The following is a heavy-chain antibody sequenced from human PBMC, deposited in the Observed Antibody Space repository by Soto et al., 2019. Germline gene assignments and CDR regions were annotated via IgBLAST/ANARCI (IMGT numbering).Heavy chain of an antibody. CDR2: ISGSGGST. CDR1: GFTFSSYA. Sequence: EVQLLESGGGLVQPGWSLRLSCAASGFTFSSYAMNWVRQAPGKGLEWVSVISGSGGSTYYADSVKGRFTISRDNSKNTLYLQMNSLRAEDTAVYYCAKRTTGWYFDLWGRGTLVTVSS. J-gene: IGHJ2*01. V-gene: IGHV3-23*01. CDR3: AKRTTGWYFDL.